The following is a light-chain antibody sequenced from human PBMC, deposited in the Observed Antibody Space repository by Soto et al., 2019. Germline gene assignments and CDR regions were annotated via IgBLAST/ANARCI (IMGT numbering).Light chain of an antibody. J-gene: IGKJ1*01. CDR1: QGVIGN. V-gene: IGKV3-15*01. CDR2: GAS. CDR3: QQYNNGPPVT. Sequence: EIVVTQSPATLSVDRGEVGTLSCRARQGVIGNLAWYQQKPAQAPMRLICGASTRATGIPPLYSGSGSGTEFTLTISSLQSEDFAVYYCQQYNNGPPVTFGQETNLDIK.